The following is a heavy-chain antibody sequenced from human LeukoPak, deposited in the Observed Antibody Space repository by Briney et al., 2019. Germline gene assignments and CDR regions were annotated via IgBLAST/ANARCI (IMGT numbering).Heavy chain of an antibody. CDR2: ILYSGST. J-gene: IGHJ6*03. Sequence: SETLSLTCTVSGGSISPYYWNWIRQPPGKGLEWIGDILYSGSTTYNPSLKSRVTISIDKSKNQFSLNLTSVTAADTAVYYCARVKMSRDNVYYYYYLDVWGKGTTVTVSS. CDR3: ARVKMSRDNVYYYYYLDV. D-gene: IGHD1-1*01. V-gene: IGHV4-59*01. CDR1: GGSISPYY.